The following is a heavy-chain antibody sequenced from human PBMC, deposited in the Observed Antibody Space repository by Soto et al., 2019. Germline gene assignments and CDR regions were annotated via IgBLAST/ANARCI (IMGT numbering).Heavy chain of an antibody. CDR1: GFTFDTYT. D-gene: IGHD3-3*01. Sequence: DVQLVESGGGLVKPGGSLRLSCAASGFTFDTYTMNWVRLAPGKGLEWVSSISSSSNYIYYLDSAMGRLSISRDKAKSSLYLQLTSLRAKETAVYYCATSRGDLVNDMDVWGQGTTVTVCS. J-gene: IGHJ6*02. V-gene: IGHV3-21*04. CDR2: ISSSSNYI. CDR3: ATSRGDLVNDMDV.